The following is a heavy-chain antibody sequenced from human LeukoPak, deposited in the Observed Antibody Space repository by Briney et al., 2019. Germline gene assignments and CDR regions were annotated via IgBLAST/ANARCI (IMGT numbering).Heavy chain of an antibody. J-gene: IGHJ6*02. V-gene: IGHV4-4*07. CDR1: GGSISGYY. CDR3: ARDSRTHPLLWFGEYYYYGMDV. D-gene: IGHD3-10*01. Sequence: SETLSLTCTVSGGSISGYYWSWIRQPAGKGLEWIGRIYTSGSTNYNPSLKSRVTMSVDTSKNQFSLKLSSVTAADTAVYYCARDSRTHPLLWFGEYYYYGMDVWGQGTTVTVSS. CDR2: IYTSGST.